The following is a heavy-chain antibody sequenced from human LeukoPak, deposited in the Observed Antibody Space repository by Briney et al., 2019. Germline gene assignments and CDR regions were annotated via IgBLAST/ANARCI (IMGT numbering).Heavy chain of an antibody. V-gene: IGHV7-4-1*02. CDR2: INTNTGNP. Sequence: GASVRVSCKASGYTFTSYAMNWVRQAPGQGLEWMGWINTNTGNPTYAQGFTGRFVFSLDTSVSTAYLQISSLKAEDTAVYYCARDSPGSGDGYTRFDPWGQGTLVTVSS. CDR3: ARDSPGSGDGYTRFDP. CDR1: GYTFTSYA. D-gene: IGHD5-24*01. J-gene: IGHJ5*02.